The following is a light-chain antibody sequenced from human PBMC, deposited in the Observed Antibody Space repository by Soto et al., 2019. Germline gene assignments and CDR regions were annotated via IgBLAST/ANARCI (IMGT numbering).Light chain of an antibody. CDR3: QQRSSWLT. Sequence: EIVLTQSPATLSLSPGERATLSCRASQSVSSYLAWYQQKPGQAPRLLIYDASNRATGIPARFSGSGSGTDFTLTISILEPEYFAVYYCQQRSSWLTFGGGTKVEIK. V-gene: IGKV3-11*01. J-gene: IGKJ4*01. CDR1: QSVSSY. CDR2: DAS.